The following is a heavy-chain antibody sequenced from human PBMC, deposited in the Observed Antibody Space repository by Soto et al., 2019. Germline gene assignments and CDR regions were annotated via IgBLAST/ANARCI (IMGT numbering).Heavy chain of an antibody. D-gene: IGHD2-2*01. Sequence: PGGALTLSSAASGLTFSNAWISYILQAPVKGLEWVGRIKSRTNGRTTDYAAPVKGRFTISRDDSKNTLYLQMNSLRTEDTAIYYCTTDDQINRSWGQGTLVTVSS. CDR1: GLTFSNAW. J-gene: IGHJ5*02. CDR3: TTDDQINRS. V-gene: IGHV3-15*01. CDR2: IKSRTNGRTT.